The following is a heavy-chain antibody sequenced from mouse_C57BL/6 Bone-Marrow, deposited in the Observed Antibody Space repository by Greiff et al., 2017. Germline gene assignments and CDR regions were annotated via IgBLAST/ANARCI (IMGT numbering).Heavy chain of an antibody. D-gene: IGHD2-12*01. V-gene: IGHV1-81*01. J-gene: IGHJ3*01. CDR1: GYTFTSYG. CDR2: IYPGSGNT. Sequence: VQLVESGAELARPGASVTLSCKASGYTFTSYGMSWVKQRPGQGLEWIGEIYPGSGNTYYNEKFKGKATLTADKSSSTAYMELRSLPSEDSAVYFCARECISSNDEAYWGQGTLVTVAA. CDR3: ARECISSNDEAY.